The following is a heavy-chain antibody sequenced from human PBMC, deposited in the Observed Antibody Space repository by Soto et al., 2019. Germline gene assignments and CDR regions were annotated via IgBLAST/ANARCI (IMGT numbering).Heavy chain of an antibody. D-gene: IGHD3-22*01. V-gene: IGHV4-4*07. CDR3: AREGGYYDSSGSGVYHYYGVDV. CDR1: GGSISGYY. Sequence: LSLTCTVSGGSISGYYWSWFRQPAGKGLEWIGRVYSSGSTNYDPSLKSRVTMSLDTSKKQFSMKLRSVTAADTAVYYCAREGGYYDSSGSGVYHYYGVDVWGRGTTVTVSS. J-gene: IGHJ6*01. CDR2: VYSSGST.